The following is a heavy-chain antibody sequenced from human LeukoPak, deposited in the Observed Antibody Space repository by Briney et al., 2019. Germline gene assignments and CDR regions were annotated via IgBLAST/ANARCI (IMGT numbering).Heavy chain of an antibody. V-gene: IGHV4-34*01. Sequence: SETLSLTCAVYGGSFSGYYWSWIRQPPGKGLEWIGEIYHSGSTNYNPSLKSRVTISVDKSKNQFSLKLSSVTAADTAVYYCARFPRGSSSWYFRWGQGTLVTVSS. CDR2: IYHSGST. J-gene: IGHJ4*02. D-gene: IGHD6-13*01. CDR3: ARFPRGSSSWYFR. CDR1: GGSFSGYY.